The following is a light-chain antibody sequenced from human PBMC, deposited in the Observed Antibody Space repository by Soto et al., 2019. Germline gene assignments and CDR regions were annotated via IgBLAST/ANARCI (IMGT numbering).Light chain of an antibody. CDR3: QLYGPSLMYT. CDR2: GAS. Sequence: EIVLAQSPGTLSLSPGERATLSCRASQSVSGTYLAWYQHRPGQAPRLLIYGASSRATGIPDRFSGSGSGTDFTLTISRLEPEDSAVYYCQLYGPSLMYTFGQGTKLEIK. V-gene: IGKV3-20*01. CDR1: QSVSGTY. J-gene: IGKJ2*01.